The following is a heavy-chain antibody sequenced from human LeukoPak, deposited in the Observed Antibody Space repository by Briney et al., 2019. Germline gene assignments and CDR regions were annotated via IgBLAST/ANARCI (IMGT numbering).Heavy chain of an antibody. J-gene: IGHJ4*02. D-gene: IGHD4-23*01. Sequence: PSETLSLTCTVSGGSISSYYWSWIRQPPGKGKEWIGYISTSGSTNSNPSLKSRVTISVDTSKNQFSLNLSSVTAADTAVYYCARLHGGKEQYYFDYWGQGTLVTVSS. CDR1: GGSISSYY. CDR3: ARLHGGKEQYYFDY. V-gene: IGHV4-4*09. CDR2: ISTSGST.